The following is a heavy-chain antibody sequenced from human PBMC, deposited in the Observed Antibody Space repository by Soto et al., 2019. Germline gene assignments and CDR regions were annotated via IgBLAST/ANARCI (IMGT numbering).Heavy chain of an antibody. CDR2: IYYSGST. V-gene: IGHV4-39*01. Sequence: QLQLQESGPGLVKPSETLSLTCAVSGGSINSAYYWGWIRQPPGKGLEWIGSIYYSGSTSYNPSLKSRVTISADTSKNPFSLKLNSVTAADTAVYYCARPYRSGSYFGFDFWGLGILVTVSA. CDR1: GGSINSAYY. CDR3: ARPYRSGSYFGFDF. J-gene: IGHJ4*02. D-gene: IGHD3-22*01.